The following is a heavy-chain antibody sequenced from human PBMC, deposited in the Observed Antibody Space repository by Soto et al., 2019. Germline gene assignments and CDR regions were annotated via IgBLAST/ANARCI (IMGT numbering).Heavy chain of an antibody. V-gene: IGHV3-9*01. CDR2: ISWNSGSI. J-gene: IGHJ4*02. CDR3: AKESYLRSWRNYFDY. CDR1: GFTFDDYA. Sequence: GGSLRLSCAASGFTFDDYAMHWVRQAPGKGLEWVSGISWNSGSIGYADYVKGRFTISRDNAKNSLYLQMNSLRAEDTALYYCAKESYLRSWRNYFDYWGQGTLVTVSS. D-gene: IGHD5-12*01.